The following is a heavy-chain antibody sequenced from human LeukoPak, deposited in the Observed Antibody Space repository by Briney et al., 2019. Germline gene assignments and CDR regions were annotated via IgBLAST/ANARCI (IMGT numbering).Heavy chain of an antibody. Sequence: GGSLRLSRAASGFTFSSYGMHWVRQAPGKGLEWVAVIWYGGSDKYYADSVKGRFTISRDNSKNTLYLQMNSLRAEDTAVYYCATAPSGSGTFLDYWGQGTLVTVSS. J-gene: IGHJ4*02. V-gene: IGHV3-33*01. CDR2: IWYGGSDK. CDR3: ATAPSGSGTFLDY. CDR1: GFTFSSYG. D-gene: IGHD3-10*01.